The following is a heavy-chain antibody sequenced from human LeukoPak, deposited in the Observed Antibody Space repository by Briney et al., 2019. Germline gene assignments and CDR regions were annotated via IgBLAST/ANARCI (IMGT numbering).Heavy chain of an antibody. J-gene: IGHJ4*02. CDR1: GFTFSSYN. D-gene: IGHD6-19*01. V-gene: IGHV3-48*04. CDR2: ISSSSSII. Sequence: PGGSLRLSCAASGFTFSSYNMNWVRQAPGKGLEWVSYISSSSSIIYYADSVKGRFTISRDNAKNALYLQMNSLRAEDTAVYYCAKAEGIAVAGTGPTYYWGQGTLVTVSS. CDR3: AKAEGIAVAGTGPTYY.